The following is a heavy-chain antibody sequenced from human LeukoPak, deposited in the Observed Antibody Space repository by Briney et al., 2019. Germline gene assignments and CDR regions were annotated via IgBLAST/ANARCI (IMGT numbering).Heavy chain of an antibody. D-gene: IGHD6-19*01. CDR2: ISRCNGDT. CDR1: GYSFTSYA. V-gene: IGHV1-18*04. CDR3: ARDYIAPYSSGWYPDY. Sequence: ASVKVSCKASGYSFTSYAISWLRQAPGQGLEWMVWISRCNGDTKYAQKVQGRVTMTTDTSTSTAYMDLRNLRSDDTAVYYCARDYIAPYSSGWYPDYWGQGTLVTVSS. J-gene: IGHJ4*02.